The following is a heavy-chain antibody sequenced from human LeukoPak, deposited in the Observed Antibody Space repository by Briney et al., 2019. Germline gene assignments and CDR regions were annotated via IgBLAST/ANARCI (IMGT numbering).Heavy chain of an antibody. J-gene: IGHJ4*02. CDR1: GLIFSSYD. D-gene: IGHD5-24*01. V-gene: IGHV3-21*01. CDR3: ARIGPGRDGSNSFDQ. CDR2: INYNGIYI. Sequence: GGSLRPSCAASGLIFSSYDMTWVRQAPGKGLEYVSSINYNGIYIFSADSVKGRFTISRDNAKNSLYLEMNSLRVEDTAFYYCARIGPGRDGSNSFDQWGQGTLVIVSS.